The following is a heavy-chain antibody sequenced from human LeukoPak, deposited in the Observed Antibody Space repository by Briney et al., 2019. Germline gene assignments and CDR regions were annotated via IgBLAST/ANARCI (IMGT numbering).Heavy chain of an antibody. Sequence: ASVKVSCKASGYTFTGYYMHWVRQAPGQGLEWMGWINPNSGGTNYAQKFQGRVTMTRDTSISTAYMGLSRLRSDDTAVYYCARGGLLWFGELWFDYWGQGTLVTVSS. CDR2: INPNSGGT. CDR1: GYTFTGYY. J-gene: IGHJ4*02. CDR3: ARGGLLWFGELWFDY. D-gene: IGHD3-10*01. V-gene: IGHV1-2*02.